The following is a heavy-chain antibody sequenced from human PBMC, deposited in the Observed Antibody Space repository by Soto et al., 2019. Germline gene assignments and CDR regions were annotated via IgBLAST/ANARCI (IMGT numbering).Heavy chain of an antibody. J-gene: IGHJ4*02. Sequence: GGSLRLSCAASGCTFTRYSMNWVRQAPGKVLERVSSISSTTNYIYYGDSMKGRFTSSRDNAKNSLYLEMNSLRAEDTAVYYCARESEDLTSNFGYWGQGTLVTVSS. CDR2: ISSTTNYI. CDR3: ARESEDLTSNFGY. CDR1: GCTFTRYS. V-gene: IGHV3-21*06.